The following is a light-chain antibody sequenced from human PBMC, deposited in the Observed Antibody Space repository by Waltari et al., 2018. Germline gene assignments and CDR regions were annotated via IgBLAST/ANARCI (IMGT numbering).Light chain of an antibody. CDR1: SSNIGAGHD. CDR3: QSLDMGLSGGVV. J-gene: IGLJ2*01. Sequence: QSVLTQPPSVSGAPGQRITISCTGSSSNIGAGHDVNWYRVFPGAAPQVLLYVNTNRPAGVPARFSGSKSATSASLALTGLQAEDAADYYCQSLDMGLSGGVVFGGGTKVTVL. CDR2: VNT. V-gene: IGLV1-40*01.